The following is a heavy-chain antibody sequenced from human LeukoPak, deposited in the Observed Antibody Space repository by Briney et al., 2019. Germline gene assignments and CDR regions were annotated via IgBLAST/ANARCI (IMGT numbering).Heavy chain of an antibody. CDR3: ARLGKEVTYRAYYLDY. Sequence: PSETLSLTCTVSGGSISSYYWSWIRQPPGKGLEYIGFLHNSGQTSYNPSLKSRVTISMDTSKNQFSLMLSSVTAADTAVYYCARLGKEVTYRAYYLDYWGQGTLVTVSS. J-gene: IGHJ4*02. D-gene: IGHD1-26*01. CDR2: LHNSGQT. V-gene: IGHV4-59*08. CDR1: GGSISSYY.